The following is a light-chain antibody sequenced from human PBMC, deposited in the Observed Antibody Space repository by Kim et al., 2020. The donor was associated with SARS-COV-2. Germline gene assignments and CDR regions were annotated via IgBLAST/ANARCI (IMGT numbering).Light chain of an antibody. CDR1: RLRSYY. Sequence: GQTVRITCKGDRLRSYYASWYQQKPGQAPVLVIYGKNNRPSGIPDRFSGSSSGNTASLTITGAQAEDEADYYCNSRDSSGNHLDVVFGGGTQLTVL. V-gene: IGLV3-19*01. J-gene: IGLJ2*01. CDR2: GKN. CDR3: NSRDSSGNHLDVV.